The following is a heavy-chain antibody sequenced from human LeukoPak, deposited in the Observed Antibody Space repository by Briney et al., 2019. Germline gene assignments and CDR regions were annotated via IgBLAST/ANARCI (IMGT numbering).Heavy chain of an antibody. V-gene: IGHV3-23*01. J-gene: IGHJ6*02. CDR1: GFTFSNYW. CDR2: ISGSSDST. D-gene: IGHD2-2*01. Sequence: GGSLRLSCAASGFTFSNYWMTWVRQAPGRGLEWVSAISGSSDSTLFADSVKGRFTISRDNSKNTLYLQMNSLRAEDTAVYYCAKTQRDCSSTSCSRYFGMDVWGQGTTVTVSS. CDR3: AKTQRDCSSTSCSRYFGMDV.